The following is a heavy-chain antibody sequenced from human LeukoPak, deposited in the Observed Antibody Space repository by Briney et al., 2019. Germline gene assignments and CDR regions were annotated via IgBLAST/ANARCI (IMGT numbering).Heavy chain of an antibody. Sequence: GASVTVSCTASGYTFTSYGISWVRQAPGQGLEWMGWISAYNGNTNYAQKLQGRVTMTTDTSTSTAYMELRSLRSDDTAVYYCARDNLYRYSYGYDGGSDYWGQGTLVTVSS. J-gene: IGHJ4*02. V-gene: IGHV1-18*01. CDR3: ARDNLYRYSYGYDGGSDY. CDR1: GYTFTSYG. D-gene: IGHD5-18*01. CDR2: ISAYNGNT.